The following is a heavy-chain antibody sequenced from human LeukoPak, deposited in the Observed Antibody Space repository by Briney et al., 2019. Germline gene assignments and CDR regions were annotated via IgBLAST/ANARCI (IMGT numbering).Heavy chain of an antibody. CDR2: IYYSGST. V-gene: IGHV4-39*01. Sequence: SETLSLTCTVSGGSISSSSYYWGWIRQPPGTGLEWIGSIYYSGSTYYNPSLKSRVTISVDTSKNQFSLKLSSVTAADTAVYYCARHQSSTIYSGLDYWGQGTLVTVSS. D-gene: IGHD5-18*01. CDR3: ARHQSSTIYSGLDY. CDR1: GGSISSSSYY. J-gene: IGHJ4*02.